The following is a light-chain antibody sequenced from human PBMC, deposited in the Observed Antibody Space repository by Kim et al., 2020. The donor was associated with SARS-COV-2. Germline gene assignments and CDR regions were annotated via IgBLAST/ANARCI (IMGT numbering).Light chain of an antibody. J-gene: IGLJ2*01. CDR1: SSNIGSNY. V-gene: IGLV1-47*01. CDR3: AAWDDSLSVV. Sequence: PGQKVTISCYGSSSNIGSNYVSWYQQPPGTAPKLLIYRNNQRPSGVPDRFSGSKSGTSASLAISGLRSEDEADYYCAAWDDSLSVVFGGGTQLTVL. CDR2: RNN.